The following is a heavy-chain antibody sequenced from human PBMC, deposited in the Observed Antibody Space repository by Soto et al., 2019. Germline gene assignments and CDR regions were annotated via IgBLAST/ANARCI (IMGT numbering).Heavy chain of an antibody. CDR3: ARDGSDIVVVVAAPYYMDV. V-gene: IGHV1-3*01. Sequence: ASVKVYCKASGYTFTSYAMHWVRQAPGQRLEWMGWINAGNGNTKYSQKFQGRVTITRDTSASTAYMELSSLRSEDTAVYYCARDGSDIVVVVAAPYYMDVWGKGTTVTVSS. CDR2: INAGNGNT. D-gene: IGHD2-15*01. CDR1: GYTFTSYA. J-gene: IGHJ6*03.